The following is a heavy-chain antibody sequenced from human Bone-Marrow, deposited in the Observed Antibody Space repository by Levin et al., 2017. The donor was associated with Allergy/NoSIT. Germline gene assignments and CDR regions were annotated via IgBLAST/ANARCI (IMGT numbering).Heavy chain of an antibody. CDR1: GFTFSDYA. Sequence: PGGSLRLSCEASGFTFSDYAMHWVRQAPGKGLEWLAVTSDSGSHQFYADPVKGRFTISRDNTKNTVYLQINTLRPDDTAQYYCARGVLPTGMALDYWGQGTLVTVSS. CDR2: TSDSGSHQ. V-gene: IGHV3-30*04. CDR3: ARGVLPTGMALDY. J-gene: IGHJ4*02. D-gene: IGHD3-10*01.